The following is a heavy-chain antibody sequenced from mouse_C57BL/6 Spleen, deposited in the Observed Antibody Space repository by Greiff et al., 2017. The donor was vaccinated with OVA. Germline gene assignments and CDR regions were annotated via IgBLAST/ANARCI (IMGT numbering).Heavy chain of an antibody. D-gene: IGHD2-3*01. CDR1: GFTFSSYG. V-gene: IGHV5-6*01. CDR2: ISSGGSYT. J-gene: IGHJ2*01. CDR3: ARQYDGYYGYFDY. Sequence: EVKLMESGGDLVKPGGSLKLSCAASGFTFSSYGMSWVRQTPDKRLEWVATISSGGSYTYYPDSVKGRFTISRDNAKNTLYLQMSSLKSEDTAMYYCARQYDGYYGYFDYWGQGTTLTVSS.